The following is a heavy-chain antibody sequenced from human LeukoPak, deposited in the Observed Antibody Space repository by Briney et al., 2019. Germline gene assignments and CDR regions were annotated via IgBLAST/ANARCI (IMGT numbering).Heavy chain of an antibody. J-gene: IGHJ6*04. D-gene: IGHD3-10*02. CDR2: ISGSGCRT. Sequence: PGGSLRLPWAASGFTFRSYARSWVRQAPGKGLEWVSAISGSGCRTYYADSVRGRVTISRDNSKNPLYLQMSSLRAEETAVYYCAELGLTMIGGVWGKGPTVTISP. CDR3: AELGLTMIGGV. CDR1: GFTFRSYA. V-gene: IGHV3-23*01.